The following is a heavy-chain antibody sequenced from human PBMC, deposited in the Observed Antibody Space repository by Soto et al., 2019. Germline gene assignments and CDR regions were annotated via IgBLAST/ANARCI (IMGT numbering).Heavy chain of an antibody. CDR1: GYTFTSYG. J-gene: IGHJ4*02. D-gene: IGHD3-22*01. CDR3: ARDKDPTIPDSSGTYFDY. Sequence: QVQLVQSGAEVKKPGASVKVSCKASGYTFTSYGISWVRQAPGQGLEWMGWISAYNGNTNYAQKLQGRVTMTTDTSTSTAYMELRSLRSDDTAVYYCARDKDPTIPDSSGTYFDYWGQGTLVTVSS. CDR2: ISAYNGNT. V-gene: IGHV1-18*01.